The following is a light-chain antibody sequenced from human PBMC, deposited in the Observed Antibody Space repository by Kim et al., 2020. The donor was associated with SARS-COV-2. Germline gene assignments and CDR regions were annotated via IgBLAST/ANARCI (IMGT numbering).Light chain of an antibody. CDR2: RTN. Sequence: GHKVTMSGAGTSSKIVKNDIYLYQQLPGTAPKVLIYRTNERPSGVPDRFSGSKSGTSASLAISGLRSEDEADYYCAAWDDSLSGRVFGGGTKLTVL. V-gene: IGLV1-47*01. CDR3: AAWDDSLSGRV. J-gene: IGLJ3*02. CDR1: SSKIVKND.